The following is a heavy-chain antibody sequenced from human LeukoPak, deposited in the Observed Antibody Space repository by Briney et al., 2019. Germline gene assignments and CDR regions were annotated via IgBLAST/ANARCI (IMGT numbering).Heavy chain of an antibody. V-gene: IGHV3-23*01. CDR3: AKESSSWSSYYYYGMDV. Sequence: GGSLRLSCVVSGITLSNYAMSWVRQAPGKGLEWVSGMSGSGGGTKYADSVKGRFTISRDNSLNTLYLQMNSLRAEDTAVYYCAKESSSWSSYYYYGMDVWGQGTTVTVSS. CDR2: MSGSGGGT. CDR1: GITLSNYA. D-gene: IGHD6-13*01. J-gene: IGHJ6*02.